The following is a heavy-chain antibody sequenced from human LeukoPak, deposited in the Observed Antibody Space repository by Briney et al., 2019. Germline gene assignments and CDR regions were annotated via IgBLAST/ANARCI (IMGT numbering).Heavy chain of an antibody. CDR3: ARGRISGAAEVYYYYMDV. V-gene: IGHV1-69*05. Sequence: SVKVSCKASGGTFSSYAISWVRQAPGQGLEWMGGIIPIFGTANYAQKFQGRVTITTDESTSTAYMELGSLRSEDTAVYYCARGRISGAAEVYYYYMDVWGKGTTVTVSS. J-gene: IGHJ6*03. CDR1: GGTFSSYA. CDR2: IIPIFGTA. D-gene: IGHD6-13*01.